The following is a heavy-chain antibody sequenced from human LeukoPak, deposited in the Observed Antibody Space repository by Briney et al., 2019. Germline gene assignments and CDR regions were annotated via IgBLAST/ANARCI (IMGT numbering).Heavy chain of an antibody. V-gene: IGHV4-61*02. CDR2: IYSSGST. CDR3: ARDADILVIPAARWFDP. D-gene: IGHD2-2*01. CDR1: GGSISSGSYY. Sequence: SETLSLTCTVSGGSISSGSYYWSWIRQPAGKGLEWIGRIYSSGSTKYNPSLKSRVTISIDTSKNQFSLKLSSVTAADTAVYHCARDADILVIPAARWFDPWGQGTLVTVSS. J-gene: IGHJ5*02.